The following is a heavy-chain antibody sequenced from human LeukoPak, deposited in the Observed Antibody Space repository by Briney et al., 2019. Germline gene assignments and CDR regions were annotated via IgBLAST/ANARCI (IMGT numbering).Heavy chain of an antibody. J-gene: IGHJ1*01. V-gene: IGHV3-49*04. CDR1: GFTFGDYA. Sequence: PGGSLRLSCTASGFTFGDYAMSWVRQAPGKGLEWVGFIRSKAYGGTTEYAASVKGRFTISRDDSKSIAYLQMNSLKTEDTAVYYCTRLYNWNYAEYFQHWGQGTLVTVSS. D-gene: IGHD1-7*01. CDR2: IRSKAYGGTT. CDR3: TRLYNWNYAEYFQH.